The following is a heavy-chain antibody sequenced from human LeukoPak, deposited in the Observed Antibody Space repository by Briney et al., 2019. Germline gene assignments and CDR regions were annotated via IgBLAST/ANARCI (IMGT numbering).Heavy chain of an antibody. CDR3: AKNKRASRYSSIDF. CDR2: ISNSGST. V-gene: IGHV3-23*01. D-gene: IGHD4-11*01. CDR1: AFTFSNCA. Sequence: GGSLRLSCAASAFTFSNCAMSWVRQAPGKELEWVSVISNSGSTFYADSVQGRFTISRDNSKNTLYLQMNSLSAEDTAVYYRAKNKRASRYSSIDFWGQGTLVTVSS. J-gene: IGHJ4*02.